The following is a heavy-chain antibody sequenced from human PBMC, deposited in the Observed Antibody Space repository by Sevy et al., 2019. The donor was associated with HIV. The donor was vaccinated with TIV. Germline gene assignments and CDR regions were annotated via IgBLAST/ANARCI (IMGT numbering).Heavy chain of an antibody. CDR2: IKQDGSQK. J-gene: IGHJ4*02. V-gene: IGHV3-7*01. CDR3: AREVWLGEY. D-gene: IGHD6-19*01. Sequence: GGSLRLSCAASGFTFSDYWMGWVRQAPGKGLEWVASIKQDGSQKKYMDSVRGRFTISRDNAKNSLFLQIDSLRVDDTAMYYCAREVWLGEYWGQGTLVTVSS. CDR1: GFTFSDYW.